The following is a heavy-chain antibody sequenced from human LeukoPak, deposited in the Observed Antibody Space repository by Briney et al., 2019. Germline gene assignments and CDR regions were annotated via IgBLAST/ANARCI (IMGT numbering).Heavy chain of an antibody. CDR2: FDPEDGET. D-gene: IGHD6-19*01. J-gene: IGHJ5*02. CDR3: ATTPPGIAVEYNWFDP. Sequence: GASVKVSYKVSGCTLTELSMHWVRQASGKGLEWMGGFDPEDGETIYAQKFQGRVTMTEDTSTDTAYMELSSLRSEDTAVYYCATTPPGIAVEYNWFDPWGQGTLVTVSS. CDR1: GCTLTELS. V-gene: IGHV1-24*01.